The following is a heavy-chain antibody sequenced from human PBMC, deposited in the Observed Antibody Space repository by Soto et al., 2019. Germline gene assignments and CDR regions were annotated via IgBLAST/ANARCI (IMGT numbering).Heavy chain of an antibody. Sequence: PGGSLRLSCAASGFTFDDYAMHWVRQAPGKGLEWVSGISWNSGSIGYADSVKGRFTISRDNAKNSLYLQMNSLRAEDTALYYCAKGGLVDSSGSFDYWGQGTLVTVSS. CDR3: AKGGLVDSSGSFDY. CDR1: GFTFDDYA. CDR2: ISWNSGSI. J-gene: IGHJ4*02. D-gene: IGHD3-22*01. V-gene: IGHV3-9*01.